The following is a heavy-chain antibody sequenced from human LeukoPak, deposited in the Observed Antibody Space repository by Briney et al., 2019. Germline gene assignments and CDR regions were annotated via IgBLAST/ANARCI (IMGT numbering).Heavy chain of an antibody. J-gene: IGHJ6*03. CDR1: GGSISSGDYY. V-gene: IGHV4-30-4*08. D-gene: IGHD3-10*01. CDR2: IYYSGST. CDR3: ARDNYYGSGSYPYYYYMDV. Sequence: SETLSLTCTVSGGSISSGDYYWSWIRQPPGKGLEWIGYIYYSGSTYYNPSLKSRVTISVDTSKNQFSLKLSPVTAADTAVYYCARDNYYGSGSYPYYYYMDVWGKGTTVTVSS.